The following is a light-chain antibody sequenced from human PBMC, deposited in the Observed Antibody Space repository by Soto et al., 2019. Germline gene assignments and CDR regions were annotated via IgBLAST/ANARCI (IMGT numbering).Light chain of an antibody. J-gene: IGKJ1*01. CDR3: QKYTGAFWT. CDR1: QGISNH. Sequence: DIQMTQSPSSLSASVGDRVTITCRASQGISNHLAWYQQKPGKVPKLLIYAASSLQSGVPSRFNGSGSGTDFTLTISSLQHEDVATYYCQKYTGAFWTFCQGTKVEIK. CDR2: AAS. V-gene: IGKV1-27*01.